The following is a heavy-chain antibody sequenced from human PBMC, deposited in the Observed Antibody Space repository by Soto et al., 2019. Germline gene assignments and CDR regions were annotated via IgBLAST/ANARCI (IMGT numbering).Heavy chain of an antibody. CDR2: IYYSGST. V-gene: IGHV4-61*08. Sequence: PSETLSLTCAVSGGSISSGGYSWSWIRQPPGKGLEWIGYIYYSGSTNYNPSLKSRVTISVDTSKNQFSLKLSSVTAADTAVYYCARDTPIDGYCTNGVCSGFSFDPWGQGTLVTVHS. J-gene: IGHJ5*02. CDR1: GGSISSGGYS. CDR3: ARDTPIDGYCTNGVCSGFSFDP. D-gene: IGHD2-8*01.